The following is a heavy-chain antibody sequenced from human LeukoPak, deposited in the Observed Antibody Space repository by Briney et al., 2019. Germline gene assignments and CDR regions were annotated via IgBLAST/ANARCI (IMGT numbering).Heavy chain of an antibody. CDR2: INAGNGNT. CDR3: ARADYDFWSGRQYYYYGMDV. D-gene: IGHD3-3*01. Sequence: ASVKVSCKASGYTFTSYAMHCVRDAPGQGLECMGWINAGNGNTKYSQKFQRRVTITRDTSASTAYMELSSLRSEDTAVYYCARADYDFWSGRQYYYYGMDVWGQGTTVTVSS. V-gene: IGHV1-3*01. CDR1: GYTFTSYA. J-gene: IGHJ6*02.